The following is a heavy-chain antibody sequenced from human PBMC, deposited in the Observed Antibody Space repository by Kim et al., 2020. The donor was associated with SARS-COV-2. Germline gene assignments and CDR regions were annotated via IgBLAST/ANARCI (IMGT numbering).Heavy chain of an antibody. V-gene: IGHV4-59*01. D-gene: IGHD3-9*01. CDR3: AREAYDILTGYYLDY. J-gene: IGHJ4*02. Sequence: PPLKKRVTISVDTYKNQFSLRLSSVTAAETAVYYCAREAYDILTGYYLDYWGQGTLVTVSS.